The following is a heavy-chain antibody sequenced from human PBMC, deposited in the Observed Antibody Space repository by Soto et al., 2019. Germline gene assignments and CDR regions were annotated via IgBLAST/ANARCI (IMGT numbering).Heavy chain of an antibody. V-gene: IGHV1-2*04. CDR3: ARDRYCSGGSCCSPGYYFDY. CDR1: GYTFTGYY. CDR2: INPNSGGT. D-gene: IGHD2-15*01. Sequence: ASVKVSCKASGYTFTGYYMHWGRQAPGQGLEWMGWINPNSGGTNYAQKFQGWVTMTRDTSISAAYMELSRLRSDDTAVYYCARDRYCSGGSCCSPGYYFDYWGQGTLVTVSS. J-gene: IGHJ4*02.